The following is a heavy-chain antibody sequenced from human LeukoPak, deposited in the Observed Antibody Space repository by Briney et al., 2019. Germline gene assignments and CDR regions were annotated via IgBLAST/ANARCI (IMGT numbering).Heavy chain of an antibody. Sequence: GGSLRLSCAASGFTFSSYGMHWVRQAPGKGLEWVAVIWYDGSNKYYADSVKGRFTISRDNSKNTLYLQMNSLRAEDTAVYYCARDDDIASRSYGDYPFDYWGQGTLVTVSS. J-gene: IGHJ4*02. CDR1: GFTFSSYG. D-gene: IGHD4-17*01. CDR2: IWYDGSNK. V-gene: IGHV3-33*01. CDR3: ARDDDIASRSYGDYPFDY.